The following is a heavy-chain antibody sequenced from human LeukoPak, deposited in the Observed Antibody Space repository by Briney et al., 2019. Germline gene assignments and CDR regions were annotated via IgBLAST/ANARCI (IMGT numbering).Heavy chain of an antibody. CDR2: TSYDETNK. CDR1: GFTFSSYA. Sequence: GGSLRLSCAVSGFTFSSYAMHWVRQAPGKGLEWVAVTSYDETNKFYADSVKGRFTISRDNSKDTLYLQMNSLRAEDTAVYYCARGQLIASLVTNDYWGQGTLVTVSS. V-gene: IGHV3-30-3*01. CDR3: ARGQLIASLVTNDY. D-gene: IGHD2-21*01. J-gene: IGHJ4*02.